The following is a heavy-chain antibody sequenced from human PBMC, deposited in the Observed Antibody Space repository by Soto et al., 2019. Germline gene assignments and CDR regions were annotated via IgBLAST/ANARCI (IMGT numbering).Heavy chain of an antibody. V-gene: IGHV5-10-1*03. CDR2: IDPSDSHT. Sequence: EVWLVQSGAEVKKPGESLRISCKGSGYSFTSYRIYWVRQKPGKGLEWMGMIDPSDSHTNYSPTFQGHVTISDDRSVSTAYLQWSSLEASDTAMYYCARRPISRLHYFDYWGHGTLVTVSS. CDR1: GYSFTSYR. D-gene: IGHD4-4*01. J-gene: IGHJ4*01. CDR3: ARRPISRLHYFDY.